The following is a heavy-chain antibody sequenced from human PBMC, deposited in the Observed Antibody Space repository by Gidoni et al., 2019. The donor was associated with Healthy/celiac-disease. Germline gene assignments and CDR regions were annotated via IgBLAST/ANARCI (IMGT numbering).Heavy chain of an antibody. J-gene: IGHJ4*02. CDR1: GFTFSSYA. CDR3: AKDRRSTAARRGGSFDY. CDR2: ISGSGGST. Sequence: EVQLLESGGGLVQPGGSLRLSCAASGFTFSSYAMSWVRQAPGKGLEWVSAISGSGGSTYYADSVKGRFTISRDNSKNTLYLQMNSLRAEDTAVYYCAKDRRSTAARRGGSFDYWGQGTLVTVSS. V-gene: IGHV3-23*01. D-gene: IGHD6-6*01.